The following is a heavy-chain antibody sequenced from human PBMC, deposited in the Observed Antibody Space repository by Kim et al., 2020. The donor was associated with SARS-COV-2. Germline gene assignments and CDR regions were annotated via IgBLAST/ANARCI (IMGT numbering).Heavy chain of an antibody. D-gene: IGHD6-19*01. Sequence: ADYVTGRFTISRDNSKNTLYLQMNSLRAEDTAVYYCAKDRTVAGTSLFDYWGQGTLVTVSS. V-gene: IGHV3-23*01. J-gene: IGHJ4*02. CDR3: AKDRTVAGTSLFDY.